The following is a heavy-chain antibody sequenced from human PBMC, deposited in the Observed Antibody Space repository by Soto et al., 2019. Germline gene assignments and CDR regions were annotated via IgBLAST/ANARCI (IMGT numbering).Heavy chain of an antibody. CDR3: AREGNYYDSSGYYPAYFDY. CDR1: GYTFTGYY. J-gene: IGHJ4*02. Sequence: ASVEVSCKASGYTFTGYYMHWVRQAPGQGLEWMGWINPNSGGTNYAQKFQGRVTMTRDTSISTAYMELSRLRSDDTAVYYCAREGNYYDSSGYYPAYFDYWGQGTLVTVSS. CDR2: INPNSGGT. V-gene: IGHV1-2*02. D-gene: IGHD3-22*01.